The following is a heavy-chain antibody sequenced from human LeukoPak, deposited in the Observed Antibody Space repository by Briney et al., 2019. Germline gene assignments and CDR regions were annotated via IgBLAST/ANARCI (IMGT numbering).Heavy chain of an antibody. Sequence: GGSLRLSCAASGFTFSSYAMSWVRQAPGKGLEWISSISNSGGRTFYTDSVKGRFTISRDNSKITLYLQMNSLRAEDTAVYYCAKSYNGYESKPDYWGQGTLVTVSS. CDR1: GFTFSSYA. CDR3: AKSYNGYESKPDY. D-gene: IGHD5-12*01. CDR2: ISNSGGRT. V-gene: IGHV3-23*01. J-gene: IGHJ4*02.